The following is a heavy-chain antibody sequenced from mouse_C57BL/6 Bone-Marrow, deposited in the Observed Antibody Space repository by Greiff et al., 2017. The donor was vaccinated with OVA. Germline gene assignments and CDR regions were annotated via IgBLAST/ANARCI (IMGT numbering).Heavy chain of an antibody. CDR2: IYPRDGST. J-gene: IGHJ1*03. V-gene: IGHV1-78*01. Sequence: VQLQQSDAELVKPGASVKISCKVSGYTFTDYTIHWMKQRPEQGLEWIGYIYPRDGSTKYNEKFKGKATLTADKSSSTAYMQLNSLTSEDSAVYVCARDYVYDDWDFDVWGTGTTVTAAS. CDR3: ARDYVYDDWDFDV. CDR1: GYTFTDYT. D-gene: IGHD2-14*01.